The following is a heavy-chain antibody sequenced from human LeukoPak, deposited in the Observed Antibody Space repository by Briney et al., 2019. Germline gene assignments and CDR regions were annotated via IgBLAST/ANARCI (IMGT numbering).Heavy chain of an antibody. Sequence: AGGSLRLSCAASGFTFSSYGMHWVRQAPGKGLEWVAVISYDGSNKYYADSVNGRFTISRDNSKNTLYLQMNSLRAEDTAVYYCAKDRLQIWHDAFDIWGQGTMVTVSS. D-gene: IGHD5-24*01. CDR1: GFTFSSYG. J-gene: IGHJ3*02. CDR3: AKDRLQIWHDAFDI. CDR2: ISYDGSNK. V-gene: IGHV3-30*18.